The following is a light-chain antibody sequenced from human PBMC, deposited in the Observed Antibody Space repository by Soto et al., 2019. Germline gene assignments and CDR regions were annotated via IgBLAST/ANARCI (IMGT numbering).Light chain of an antibody. CDR2: GAS. J-gene: IGKJ3*01. V-gene: IGKV3-11*01. Sequence: VLTQSPGPLSLSPGERATLSSRASQGVSILLAWYQQKPGQAPRLLIYGASNRATGIPARFSGSGSGTDFTLTISSLEPEDFAVYYCQQRSNWPAFPVGPGTKVDIK. CDR3: QQRSNWPAFP. CDR1: QGVSIL.